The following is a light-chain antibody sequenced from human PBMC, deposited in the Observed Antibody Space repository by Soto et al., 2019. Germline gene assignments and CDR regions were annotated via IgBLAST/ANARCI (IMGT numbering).Light chain of an antibody. CDR3: QQSYITMYS. Sequence: DIQMTQSPSTLSASVGDRVTITCRASQILNNRLSWYQQKPGKAPNLLISGAFNLQSRVPSRFGGGGSGTDFTLTISSLQPEDFETYYCQQSYITMYSFGKGTNVDSK. CDR1: QILNNR. CDR2: GAF. V-gene: IGKV1-39*01. J-gene: IGKJ2*01.